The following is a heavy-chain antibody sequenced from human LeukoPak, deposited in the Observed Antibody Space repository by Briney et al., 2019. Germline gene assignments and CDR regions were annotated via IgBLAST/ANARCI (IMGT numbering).Heavy chain of an antibody. CDR3: AKGRYSSSWYDGDYFDY. Sequence: PGGSLRLSCAASGFTFDDYAMHWVRQAPGKGLEWVSGISWNSGSIGYADSVKGRFTISRDNAKNSLYLQMNSLRAEDTALYYCAKGRYSSSWYDGDYFDYWGLGTLVTVSS. CDR1: GFTFDDYA. D-gene: IGHD6-13*01. CDR2: ISWNSGSI. J-gene: IGHJ4*02. V-gene: IGHV3-9*01.